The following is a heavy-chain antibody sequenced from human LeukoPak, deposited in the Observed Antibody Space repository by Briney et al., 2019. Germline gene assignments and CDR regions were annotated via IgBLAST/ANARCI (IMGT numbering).Heavy chain of an antibody. J-gene: IGHJ4*02. CDR2: IYTSGST. CDR3: ARVGYYGSGSYYSFDY. Sequence: SETLSLTCTVSGGSISSYYWSWIRQPPGKGLEWIGYIYTSGSTNYNPSLKSRVTMSVDTSKNQFSLKLSSVTAADTAVYYCARVGYYGSGSYYSFDYWGQGTLVTVSS. D-gene: IGHD3-10*01. CDR1: GGSISSYY. V-gene: IGHV4-4*08.